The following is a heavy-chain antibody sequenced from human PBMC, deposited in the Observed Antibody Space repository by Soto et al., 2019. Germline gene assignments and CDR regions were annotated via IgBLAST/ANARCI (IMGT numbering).Heavy chain of an antibody. D-gene: IGHD5-18*01. Sequence: GGSLRLSCAASGFTFIIYAMSWVRHAPGKGLEWVSAISGSGGSTYYADFVKGQFTSSRDNSKNTLYLQMNSLRAEDTAVYYCAKDVSYTAMVPIDYWGQGTLVTVSS. CDR2: ISGSGGST. CDR3: AKDVSYTAMVPIDY. CDR1: GFTFIIYA. J-gene: IGHJ4*02. V-gene: IGHV3-23*01.